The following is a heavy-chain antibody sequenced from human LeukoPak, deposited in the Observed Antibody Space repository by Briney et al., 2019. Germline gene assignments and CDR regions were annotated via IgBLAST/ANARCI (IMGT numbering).Heavy chain of an antibody. Sequence: GGSLRLSCAAYGFTFSSYSMNWVRQAPGKGLEWVSSIISSSSYIYYADSVKGRFTISRDNAKNSLYLQMNSLRAEDTAVYYCARDTSHVGWGVGNWGQGTLVTVSS. CDR3: ARDTSHVGWGVGN. J-gene: IGHJ4*02. D-gene: IGHD3-10*01. CDR1: GFTFSSYS. CDR2: IISSSSYI. V-gene: IGHV3-21*01.